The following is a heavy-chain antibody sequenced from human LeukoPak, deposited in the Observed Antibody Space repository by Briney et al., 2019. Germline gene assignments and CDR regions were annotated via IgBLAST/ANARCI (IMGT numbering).Heavy chain of an antibody. Sequence: PSETLSLTCTVSGGSISSYYWSWIRQPPGKGLEWIGYIYYSGSTNYNPSLKSRVTISVDTSKNQFSLKLSSVTAADTAVYYCARLWFGESTNFDYWGQGTLATVSS. CDR2: IYYSGST. D-gene: IGHD3-10*01. V-gene: IGHV4-59*08. J-gene: IGHJ4*02. CDR3: ARLWFGESTNFDY. CDR1: GGSISSYY.